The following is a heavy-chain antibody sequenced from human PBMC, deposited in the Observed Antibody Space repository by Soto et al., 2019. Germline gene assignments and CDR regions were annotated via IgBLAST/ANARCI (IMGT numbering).Heavy chain of an antibody. Sequence: SETLSLTCSVSGASISSYYWSWIRQPPGKGLEWIGYIYHSGGSEYNPSLKSRVTLSVDTSKNQFSLKLSSVTSDDTAIYYCARDQSYIDTYWWLDSWGQGTLVTVSS. J-gene: IGHJ5*01. CDR1: GASISSYY. V-gene: IGHV4-59*01. D-gene: IGHD2-15*01. CDR3: ARDQSYIDTYWWLDS. CDR2: IYHSGGS.